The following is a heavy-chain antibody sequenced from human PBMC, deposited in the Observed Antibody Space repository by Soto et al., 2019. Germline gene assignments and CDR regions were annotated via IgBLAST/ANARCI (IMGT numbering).Heavy chain of an antibody. CDR1: GFTFSSYA. J-gene: IGHJ4*02. CDR2: ISGSGGST. CDR3: AKGNYYDSSGYPDY. D-gene: IGHD3-22*01. V-gene: IGHV3-23*01. Sequence: QPVGSLRLSCAASGFTFSSYAMSWVRQAPGKGLEWVSAISGSGGSTYYADSVKGRFTISRDNSKNTLYLQMNSLRAEDTAVYYCAKGNYYDSSGYPDYWGQGTLVTVSS.